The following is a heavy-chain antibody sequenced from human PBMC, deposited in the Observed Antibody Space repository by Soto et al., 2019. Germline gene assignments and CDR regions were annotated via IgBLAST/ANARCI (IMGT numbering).Heavy chain of an antibody. CDR3: TTADSSDYYDSAGFYYRWFDP. CDR2: IKTTTDGGTT. Sequence: EVHLVESGGGLVKPGGSLKLSCAASGFTFSSAWMSWVRQAPGKGLEWVGRIKTTTDGGTTDYAAPVKGRFTISRDDSRNQLSLQMNSLKTEDTAVYYCTTADSSDYYDSAGFYYRWFDPWGQGTLVTVSS. J-gene: IGHJ5*02. D-gene: IGHD3-22*01. V-gene: IGHV3-15*01. CDR1: GFTFSSAW.